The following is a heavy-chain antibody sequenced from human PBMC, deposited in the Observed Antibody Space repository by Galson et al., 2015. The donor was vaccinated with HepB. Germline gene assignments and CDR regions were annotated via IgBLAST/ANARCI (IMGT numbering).Heavy chain of an antibody. CDR2: VSSSSIYK. D-gene: IGHD3-22*01. CDR3: ARGRGDIGGYYAFDY. J-gene: IGHJ4*02. Sequence: SLRLSCAASGFTSSTYSLNWVRQAPGNGLEWVSAVSSSSIYKYYADSVKGQFTISRDNAKSSLYVQMNNLRVEDTTVYYCARGRGDIGGYYAFDYWGKGALVTVSS. V-gene: IGHV3-21*06. CDR1: GFTSSTYS.